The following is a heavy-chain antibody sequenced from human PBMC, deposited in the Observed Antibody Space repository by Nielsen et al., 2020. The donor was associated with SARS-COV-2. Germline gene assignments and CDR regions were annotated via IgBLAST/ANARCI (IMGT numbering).Heavy chain of an antibody. D-gene: IGHD3-9*01. J-gene: IGHJ4*02. Sequence: GESLKISCAASGFTFSSYGMHWVRQAPGKGLEWVAVIWYDGSNKYYADSVKGRFTISRDNSKNTLYLQMNSLRAEDTAVYYCAKGGLRYFDWLWAKAGDYWGQGTLVTVSS. V-gene: IGHV3-30*02. CDR1: GFTFSSYG. CDR3: AKGGLRYFDWLWAKAGDY. CDR2: IWYDGSNK.